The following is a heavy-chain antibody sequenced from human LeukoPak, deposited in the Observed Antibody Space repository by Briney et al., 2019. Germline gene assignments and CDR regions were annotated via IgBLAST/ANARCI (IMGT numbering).Heavy chain of an antibody. J-gene: IGHJ5*02. CDR3: ATVVVTPEHNWFDP. V-gene: IGHV4-59*01. CDR1: GGSFSGYY. CDR2: IYYSGST. D-gene: IGHD4-23*01. Sequence: PSETLSLTCAVYGGSFSGYYWSWIPQPPGKGLEWIGYIYYSGSTNYNPSLKSRVTISVDTSKNQFSLKLSSVTAADTAVYYCATVVVTPEHNWFDPWGQGTLVTVSS.